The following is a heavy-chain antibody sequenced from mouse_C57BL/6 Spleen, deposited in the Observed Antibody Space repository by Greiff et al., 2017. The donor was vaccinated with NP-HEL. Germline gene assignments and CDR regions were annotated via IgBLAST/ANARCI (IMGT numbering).Heavy chain of an antibody. CDR2: ISDGGSYT. CDR3: AREGITTPGMDY. V-gene: IGHV5-4*01. Sequence: EVKLMESGGGLVKPGGSLKLSCAASGFTFSSYAMSWVRQTPEKRLEWVATISDGGSYTYYPDNVKGRFTISRDNAKNNLYLQMSHLKSEDTAMYYCAREGITTPGMDYWGQGTSVTVSS. J-gene: IGHJ4*01. CDR1: GFTFSSYA. D-gene: IGHD1-1*01.